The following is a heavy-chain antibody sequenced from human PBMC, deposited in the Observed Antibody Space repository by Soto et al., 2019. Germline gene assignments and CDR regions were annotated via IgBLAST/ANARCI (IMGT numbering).Heavy chain of an antibody. CDR2: IRNKANSYTT. CDR3: ASAWFGELKHFDY. J-gene: IGHJ4*02. D-gene: IGHD3-10*01. Sequence: EVQLVESGGGLVQPGGSLRLSCAASGFTFSDHYMEWVRQAPGKGLEWVGRIRNKANSYTTEYGATVKGRFTISRDDSKNSLSLQMNSLKTEDTAVYYWASAWFGELKHFDYWGQGTLVTVSS. CDR1: GFTFSDHY. V-gene: IGHV3-72*01.